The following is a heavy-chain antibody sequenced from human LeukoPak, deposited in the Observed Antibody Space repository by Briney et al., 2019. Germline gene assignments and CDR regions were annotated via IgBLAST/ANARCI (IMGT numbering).Heavy chain of an antibody. V-gene: IGHV3-74*01. CDR3: ARHIVVVTASFDY. J-gene: IGHJ4*02. Sequence: PGGSLRLSCAASGFTFDDYAMHWVRQAPGKGLVWVSRINSDGSSTSYADSVKGRFTISRDNAKNTLYLQMNSLRAEDTAVYYCARHIVVVTASFDYWGQGTLVTVSS. CDR1: GFTFDDYA. CDR2: INSDGSST. D-gene: IGHD2-21*02.